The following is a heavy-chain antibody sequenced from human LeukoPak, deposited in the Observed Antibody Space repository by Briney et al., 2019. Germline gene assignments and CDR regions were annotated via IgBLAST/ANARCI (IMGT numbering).Heavy chain of an antibody. CDR2: IYTSGST. Sequence: PSQTLSLTCTVSGGSISSGSYYWSWIRQPAGKGPEWIGRIYTSGSTNYSPSLKSRVTISVDTSKNQFSLKLSSVTAADTAVYYCARDAIVGATYFDYWGQGTLVTVSS. CDR1: GGSISSGSYY. D-gene: IGHD1-26*01. J-gene: IGHJ4*02. V-gene: IGHV4-61*02. CDR3: ARDAIVGATYFDY.